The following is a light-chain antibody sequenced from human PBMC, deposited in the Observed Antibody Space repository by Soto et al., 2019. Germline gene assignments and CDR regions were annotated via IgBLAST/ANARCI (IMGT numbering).Light chain of an antibody. J-gene: IGLJ1*01. Sequence: QSVLTQPPSVSGAPGQRVTISCTGSSSNFGAGNDVQWYQQLPGTAPKLLILGNNNRPSGVPDRFSGSKSGTSASLAIGGLQAEDEADYYCQSYDSSLRGYVFGTGTKVTVL. V-gene: IGLV1-40*01. CDR3: QSYDSSLRGYV. CDR2: GNN. CDR1: SSNFGAGND.